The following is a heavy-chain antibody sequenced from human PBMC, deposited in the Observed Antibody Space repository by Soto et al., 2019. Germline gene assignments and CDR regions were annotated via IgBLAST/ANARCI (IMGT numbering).Heavy chain of an antibody. D-gene: IGHD3-22*01. J-gene: IGHJ3*02. CDR3: AREWVYYYDSSGYYGAFDI. CDR2: IWYDGSNK. CDR1: GFTFSSYG. Sequence: QVQLVESGGGVVQPGRSLRLSCAASGFTFSSYGMHWVRQAPGKGLEWVAVIWYDGSNKYYADSVKGRFTISRDNSKNTLYLQMNSLRAEDTAVYYCAREWVYYYDSSGYYGAFDIWGQGTMVTVSS. V-gene: IGHV3-33*01.